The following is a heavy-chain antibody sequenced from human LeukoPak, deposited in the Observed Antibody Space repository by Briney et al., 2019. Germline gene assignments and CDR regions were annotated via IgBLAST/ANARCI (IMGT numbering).Heavy chain of an antibody. CDR2: ISGSGDNT. CDR1: GFTFTNYA. D-gene: IGHD3-16*01. J-gene: IGHJ4*02. CDR3: ARGRLGGYVDY. V-gene: IGHV3-23*01. Sequence: GGSLRLSCAASGFTFTNYAMNWVRQAPGKGLEWVSTISGSGDNTYYADSVKGRFAISRDNSKNTLYLQMNSLRAEDTAVYYCARGRLGGYVDYWGQGTLVTVSS.